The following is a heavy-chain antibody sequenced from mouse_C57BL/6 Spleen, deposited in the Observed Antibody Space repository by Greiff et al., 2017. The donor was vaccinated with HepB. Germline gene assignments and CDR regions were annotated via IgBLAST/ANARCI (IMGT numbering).Heavy chain of an antibody. V-gene: IGHV2-5*01. CDR3: AKNGGGTQQYYAMDY. CDR2: IWRGGST. CDR1: GFSLTSYG. Sequence: QVQLQQSGPGLVQPSQSLSITCTVSGFSLTSYGVHWVRKSPGKGLEWLGVIWRGGSTDYNAAFMSRLRITKDNSKSQVFFKMNSLQADDTAIYYCAKNGGGTQQYYAMDYWGQGTSVTVSS. D-gene: IGHD1-1*01. J-gene: IGHJ4*01.